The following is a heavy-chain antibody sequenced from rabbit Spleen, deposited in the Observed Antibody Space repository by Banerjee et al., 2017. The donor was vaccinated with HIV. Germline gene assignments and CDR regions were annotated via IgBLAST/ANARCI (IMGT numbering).Heavy chain of an antibody. CDR3: ARDTGSSFSSYGMDL. CDR2: IYAGGSGTT. J-gene: IGHJ6*01. CDR1: GFDFRRYYL. D-gene: IGHD8-1*01. Sequence: QEQVKETGGGLVQPGGSLTFSCNASGFDFRRYYLTWVRQAPGKGLEWIACIYAGGSGTTYYASWAKGRFTISKTSSTTVTLQMTSLTAADTATYFCARDTGSSFSSYGMDLWVQGTLVTVS. V-gene: IGHV1S45*01.